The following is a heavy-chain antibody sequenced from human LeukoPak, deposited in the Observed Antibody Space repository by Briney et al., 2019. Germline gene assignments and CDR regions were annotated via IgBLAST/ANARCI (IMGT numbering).Heavy chain of an antibody. CDR1: AFIFSGHW. CDR3: ARALAAAYKIDY. D-gene: IGHD6-25*01. V-gene: IGHV3-7*03. J-gene: IGHJ4*02. Sequence: GGSLRLSCEGSAFIFSGHWMNWVRQTPGKGLEWVASIKEDGSERQYVDSAKGRFSISRDNTKGSLFLQLNSLRAEDTAVYYCARALAAAYKIDYWGQGTLVTVSS. CDR2: IKEDGSER.